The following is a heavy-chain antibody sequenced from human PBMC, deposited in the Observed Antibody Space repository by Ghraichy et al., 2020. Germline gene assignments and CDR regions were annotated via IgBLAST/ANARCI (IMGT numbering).Heavy chain of an antibody. CDR2: IYSGGTT. Sequence: GGSLRLSCAASGFIVSNNYMTWVRQAPGKGLEWVSVIYSGGTTNYADSVKGRFTISRDNSKNTLYLQMNSLRAEDTAVYYCVRGGATYYYDSSAYYPDSWGQGTLVTVSS. V-gene: IGHV3-66*01. D-gene: IGHD3-22*01. CDR1: GFIVSNNY. J-gene: IGHJ4*02. CDR3: VRGGATYYYDSSAYYPDS.